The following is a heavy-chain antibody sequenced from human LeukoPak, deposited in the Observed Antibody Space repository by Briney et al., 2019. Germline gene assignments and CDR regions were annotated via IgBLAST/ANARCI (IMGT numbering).Heavy chain of an antibody. J-gene: IGHJ4*02. CDR1: GGSIRSSSYY. V-gene: IGHV4-39*07. CDR2: INHSGST. D-gene: IGHD6-13*01. Sequence: PSETLSLTCTVSGGSIRSSSYYWSWIRQPPGKGLEWIGEINHSGSTNYNPSLKSRVTISVDTSKNQFSLKLSSVTAADTAVYYCARRRVGRYSSSYKRAFDYWGQGTLVTVSS. CDR3: ARRRVGRYSSSYKRAFDY.